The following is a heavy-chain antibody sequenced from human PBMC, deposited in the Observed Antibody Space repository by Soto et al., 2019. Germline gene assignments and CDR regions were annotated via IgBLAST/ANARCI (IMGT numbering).Heavy chain of an antibody. V-gene: IGHV4-39*01. D-gene: IGHD1-26*01. J-gene: IGHJ4*02. Sequence: QLQLQESGPGLVKPSETLSLTCTVSGGSISSSSYSWGWIRQPPGKGLEWIGSMYYSGSTYYNPSLKSRVTISVDTSKNQLTLKPSSVTAADTAVYYGAGRQVYSGSYWNFDYWGQGTLVTVSS. CDR3: AGRQVYSGSYWNFDY. CDR2: MYYSGST. CDR1: GGSISSSSYS.